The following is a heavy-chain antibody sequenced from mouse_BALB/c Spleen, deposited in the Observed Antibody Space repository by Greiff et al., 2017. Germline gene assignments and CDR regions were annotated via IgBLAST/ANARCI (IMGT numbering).Heavy chain of an antibody. D-gene: IGHD1-1*01. CDR3: TRSYYYGSRRNYYAMDY. V-gene: IGHV1-84*01. CDR2: IYPGSGNT. J-gene: IGHJ4*01. Sequence: QVQLQQSGPELVKPGASVKISCKASGYTFTDYYINWVKQKPGQGLEWIGWIYPGSGNTKYNEKFKGKATLTVDKSSSTAYMQLSSLTSEDSAVYYCTRSYYYGSRRNYYAMDYWGQGTSVTVSS. CDR1: GYTFTDYY.